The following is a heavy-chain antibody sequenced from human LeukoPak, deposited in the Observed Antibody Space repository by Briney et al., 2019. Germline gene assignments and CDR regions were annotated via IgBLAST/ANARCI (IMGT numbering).Heavy chain of an antibody. CDR3: ARDAKVYCGGDCYSDY. V-gene: IGHV3-23*01. CDR2: ISGSGGST. D-gene: IGHD2-21*02. Sequence: PLGSLRLSCAASGFTFSSYAMSWVRQAPGKGLEWVSAISGSGGSTYYADSVKGRFTISRDNSKNTLYLQMNSLRAEDTAVYYCARDAKVYCGGDCYSDYWGQGTLVTVSS. CDR1: GFTFSSYA. J-gene: IGHJ4*02.